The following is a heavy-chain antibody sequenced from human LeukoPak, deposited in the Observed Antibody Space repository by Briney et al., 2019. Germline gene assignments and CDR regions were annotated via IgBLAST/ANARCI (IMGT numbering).Heavy chain of an antibody. V-gene: IGHV3-48*03. D-gene: IGHD3-3*01. CDR2: ISSSGSTI. J-gene: IGHJ5*02. Sequence: GGSLRLSCAASGFTFSSYEMNWVRQAPGKGLEWVSYISSSGSTIYYADSVKGRFTISRDNAKNTLYLQMNSLRAEDTAVYYCARWTPDYDFWSGCLTPWGQGTLVTVSS. CDR3: ARWTPDYDFWSGCLTP. CDR1: GFTFSSYE.